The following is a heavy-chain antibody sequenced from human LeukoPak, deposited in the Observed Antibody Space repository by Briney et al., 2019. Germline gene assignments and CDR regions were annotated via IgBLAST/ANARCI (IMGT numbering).Heavy chain of an antibody. CDR3: ARDWVRFSEGFDP. D-gene: IGHD5-12*01. V-gene: IGHV1-3*01. CDR2: INAGNGNT. Sequence: ASVKVSCKASGYTFTSYAMHWVRQAPGQRLEWMGWINAGNGNTKYSQKFQGRVTITRDTSASTAYMELSSLRSEDTAVCYCARDWVRFSEGFDPWGQGTLVTVSS. J-gene: IGHJ5*02. CDR1: GYTFTSYA.